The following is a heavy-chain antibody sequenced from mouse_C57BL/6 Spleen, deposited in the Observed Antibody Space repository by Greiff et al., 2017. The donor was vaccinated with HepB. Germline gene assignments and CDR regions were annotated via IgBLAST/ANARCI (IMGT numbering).Heavy chain of an antibody. CDR2: ISDGGSYT. J-gene: IGHJ2*01. D-gene: IGHD4-1*01. CDR3: ARERGLGGRYFDY. CDR1: GFTFSSYA. Sequence: EVQGVESGGGLVKPGGSLKLSCAASGFTFSSYAMSWVRQTPEKRLEWVATISDGGSYTYYPDNVKGRFTISRDNAKNNLYLQMSHLKSEDTAMYYCARERGLGGRYFDYWGQGTTLTVSS. V-gene: IGHV5-4*01.